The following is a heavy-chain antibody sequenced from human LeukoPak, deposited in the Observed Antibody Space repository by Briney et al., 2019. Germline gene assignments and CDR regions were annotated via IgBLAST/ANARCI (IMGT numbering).Heavy chain of an antibody. CDR2: IYYSGST. Sequence: PSETLSLTCTVSGGSISSYYWSWIRQPPGKGLEWIGYIYYSGSTNYNPSLKSRVTISVDTSKNQFSLKLSSVTAADTAAYYCARGVVTTYYYYYGMDVWGQGTTVTVSS. D-gene: IGHD3-3*01. J-gene: IGHJ6*02. V-gene: IGHV4-59*01. CDR3: ARGVVTTYYYYYGMDV. CDR1: GGSISSYY.